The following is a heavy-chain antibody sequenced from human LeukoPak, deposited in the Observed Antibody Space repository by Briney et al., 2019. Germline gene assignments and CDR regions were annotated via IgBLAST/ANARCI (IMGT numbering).Heavy chain of an antibody. V-gene: IGHV1-18*04. CDR3: ARDTPRYCSSTSCYAFDI. CDR2: ISAYNGNT. CDR1: GYTFTSYG. Sequence: GASVKVSCKASGYTFTSYGISWVRQAPGQRLEWMGWISAYNGNTNYAQKLQGRVTMTTDTSTSTAYMELRSLRSDDTAVYYCARDTPRYCSSTSCYAFDIWGQGTMVTVSS. D-gene: IGHD2-2*01. J-gene: IGHJ3*02.